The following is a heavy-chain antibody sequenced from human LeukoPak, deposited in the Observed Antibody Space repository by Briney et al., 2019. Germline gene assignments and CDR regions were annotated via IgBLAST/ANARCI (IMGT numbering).Heavy chain of an antibody. CDR3: ARDIYYGSGVDYYGMDV. J-gene: IGHJ6*02. Sequence: PGGSLRLSFAASGFTFSTYAMHWVRQAPGKGLEWVAVISYDGSNKYYADSVKGRFTISRDNSKNTLYLQMNSLRAEDTAVYYCARDIYYGSGVDYYGMDVWGQGTTVTVSS. D-gene: IGHD3-10*01. CDR1: GFTFSTYA. CDR2: ISYDGSNK. V-gene: IGHV3-30-3*01.